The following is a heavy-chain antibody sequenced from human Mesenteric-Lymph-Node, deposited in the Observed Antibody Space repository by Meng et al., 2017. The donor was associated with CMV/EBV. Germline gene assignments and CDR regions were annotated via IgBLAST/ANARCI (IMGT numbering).Heavy chain of an antibody. D-gene: IGHD3-10*01. CDR2: ISWNGGDT. CDR3: ARARSVIRGVITYYFDF. V-gene: IGHV3-20*01. Sequence: GESLKISCAASGFTFDDYGMSWVRQAPGKGLEWVSAISWNGGDTGYADSVKGRFTISKDNAKNSLYLQMNSLRAEDTALYHCARARSVIRGVITYYFDFWGQGTLVTVSS. CDR1: GFTFDDYG. J-gene: IGHJ4*02.